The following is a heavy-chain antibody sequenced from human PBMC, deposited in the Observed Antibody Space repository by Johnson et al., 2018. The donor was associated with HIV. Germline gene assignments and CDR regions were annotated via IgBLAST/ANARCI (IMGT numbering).Heavy chain of an antibody. D-gene: IGHD3-22*01. CDR2: IKSKTDGGTT. Sequence: EVQLVESGGGLVKPWGSLRLSCAASGFTFSNAWMSWVRQAPGKGLEWVGRIKSKTDGGTTDYAAPVKGRFTISRDDSKNMLYLQMNSLKTEDTAVYYCTTASCYYPFFDAFDMWGQGTMVTVSS. CDR1: GFTFSNAW. J-gene: IGHJ3*02. CDR3: TTASCYYPFFDAFDM. V-gene: IGHV3-15*01.